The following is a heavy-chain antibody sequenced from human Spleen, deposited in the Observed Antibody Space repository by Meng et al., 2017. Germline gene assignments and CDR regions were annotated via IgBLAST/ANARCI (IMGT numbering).Heavy chain of an antibody. CDR1: GFTFSDYY. J-gene: IGHJ4*02. CDR3: SKDYTGSDDY. D-gene: IGHD5-12*01. Sequence: AQLVESGGGVVQPGRSLRLSCAASGFTFSDYYMSWIRQAPGQGLVWVSRINPDGSSTSYADSVKGRFTISRDNAKNTLYLQMTSLRAEDTAVYYCSKDYTGSDDYWGQGTLVTVSS. V-gene: IGHV3-74*01. CDR2: INPDGSST.